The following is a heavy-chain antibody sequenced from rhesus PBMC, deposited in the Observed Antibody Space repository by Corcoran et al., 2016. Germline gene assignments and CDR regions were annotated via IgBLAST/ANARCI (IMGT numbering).Heavy chain of an antibody. J-gene: IGHJ4*01. CDR1: GGSLSRSY. D-gene: IGHD6-31*01. CDR3: ARGSTAAP. Sequence: QLQLQESGPGLVKPSETLSLTCAVSGGSLSRSYGSWIRQPPGKGLKWIGRISGSRWSTDYNPSLTCRVTISTDTSKNQFSLKLSSVTAAYTAVYYCARGSTAAPGGQGVLVTVSS. CDR2: ISGSRWST. V-gene: IGHV4-173*01.